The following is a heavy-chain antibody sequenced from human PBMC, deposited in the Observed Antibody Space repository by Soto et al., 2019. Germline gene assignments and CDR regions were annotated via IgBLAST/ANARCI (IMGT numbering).Heavy chain of an antibody. CDR2: ISYDGSNK. CDR1: GFSFSSYG. J-gene: IGHJ4*02. V-gene: IGHV3-30*03. Sequence: QVQLVESGVGVVQTGRSLRLSCAASGFSFSSYGMQWVRQAPGKGLEWVAVISYDGSNKYYADSVKDRFTISRDNSKKTLYLQMNSLRADDTAVYYCVAGQYFFDYCGQGTLVTVSS. D-gene: IGHD6-19*01. CDR3: VAGQYFFDY.